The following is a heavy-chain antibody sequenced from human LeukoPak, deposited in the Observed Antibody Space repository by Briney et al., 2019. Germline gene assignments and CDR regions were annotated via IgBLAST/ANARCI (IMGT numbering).Heavy chain of an antibody. CDR2: IYRNADGGTT. Sequence: PGGSLRLSCAASGFTFSNAWMTWVRQAPGKGLEWVGRIYRNADGGTTDYAAPVKGRFTISRDDSKNTLYLQMNSLKTEDTAVYHCTTDSYCSTTTCYASSNYYYGLDAWGQGTSVTVSS. V-gene: IGHV3-15*05. CDR3: TTDSYCSTTTCYASSNYYYGLDA. J-gene: IGHJ6*02. D-gene: IGHD2-2*01. CDR1: GFTFSNAW.